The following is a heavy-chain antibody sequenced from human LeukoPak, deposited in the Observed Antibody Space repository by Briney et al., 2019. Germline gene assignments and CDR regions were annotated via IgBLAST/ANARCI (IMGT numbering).Heavy chain of an antibody. CDR2: IYSGGST. CDR1: GFTVSSNY. Sequence: GGSLRLSCAASGFTVSSNYMSWVRQAPGKGLEWVSVIYSGGSTYYADSVKGRFTISRDNPKNTLYLQMNSLRAEDTAVYYCAREGGDGYNFSPNYFDYWGQGTLVTVSS. J-gene: IGHJ4*02. D-gene: IGHD5-24*01. CDR3: AREGGDGYNFSPNYFDY. V-gene: IGHV3-66*01.